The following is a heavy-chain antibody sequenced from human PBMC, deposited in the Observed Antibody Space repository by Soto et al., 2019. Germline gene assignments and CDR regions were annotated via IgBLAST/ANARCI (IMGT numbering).Heavy chain of an antibody. CDR2: ISASGGTT. J-gene: IGHJ5*02. V-gene: IGHV3-23*01. D-gene: IGHD3-16*01. CDR3: AKAWGWFDP. Sequence: VQLLESGGDLVHPGGSLSLSCAASGFTFTSCAMTWVRQAPEKGLEWVSSISASGGTTYYTDSVKGRFTISRDNSKNTLFLQMNSLRAEDTAVYYCAKAWGWFDPWGQGTLVTVSS. CDR1: GFTFTSCA.